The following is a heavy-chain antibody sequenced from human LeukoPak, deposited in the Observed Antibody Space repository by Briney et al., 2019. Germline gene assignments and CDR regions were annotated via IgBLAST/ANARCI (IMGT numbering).Heavy chain of an antibody. CDR3: ARDSCSGGSCYSVSYYGMDV. Sequence: GGSLRLSCAASGFTFSSYDMNWVRQAPGKGLEWVSYISSSGSAKYYADSVKGRFTISRDNAKNSLYLQMNSLRAEDTAVYYCARDSCSGGSCYSVSYYGMDVWGKGTTVTVSS. CDR2: ISSSGSAK. D-gene: IGHD2-15*01. J-gene: IGHJ6*04. CDR1: GFTFSSYD. V-gene: IGHV3-48*03.